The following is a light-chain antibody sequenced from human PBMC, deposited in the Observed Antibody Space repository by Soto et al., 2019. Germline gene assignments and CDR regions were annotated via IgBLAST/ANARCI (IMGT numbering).Light chain of an antibody. Sequence: QSVLTQPASVSGSPGQSITISCTGTSSDVGAYKYVSWYQQHPGKVPKLIIYGVSNRPSGVSNRFSGSKSGNTAFLTISGLQPEEEADYFCSSFTGTTTLDVFGTGSKLTVL. V-gene: IGLV2-14*03. J-gene: IGLJ1*01. CDR1: SSDVGAYKY. CDR2: GVS. CDR3: SSFTGTTTLDV.